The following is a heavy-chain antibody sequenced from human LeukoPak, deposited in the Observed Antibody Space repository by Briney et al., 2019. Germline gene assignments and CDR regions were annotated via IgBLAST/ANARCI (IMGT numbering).Heavy chain of an antibody. CDR3: VKFDDYYGMDV. CDR2: ISGSGGLT. CDR1: GFTFSSYA. Sequence: GGSLRLSCAPSGFTFSSYAMSWVRQAPGKGLEWVSGISGSGGLTYYADSVKGRFTISRDNSKNTLYLQMSSLRAEDTAVYYCVKFDDYYGMDVWGQGTTVTVSS. J-gene: IGHJ6*02. V-gene: IGHV3-23*01.